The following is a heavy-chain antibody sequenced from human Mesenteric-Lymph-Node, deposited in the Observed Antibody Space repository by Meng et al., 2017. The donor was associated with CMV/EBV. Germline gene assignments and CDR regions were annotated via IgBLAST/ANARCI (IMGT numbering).Heavy chain of an antibody. V-gene: IGHV1-2*06. CDR2: INPNSGGT. CDR1: GYTFTGYY. J-gene: IGHJ4*02. Sequence: KACGYTFTGYYMHWVRQAPGQGLEWMGRINPNSGGTNYAQKFQGRVTMTRDTSISTAYMELSRRRSDDTAVYYCARDSLAAAAGVDYWGQGTLVTVSS. D-gene: IGHD6-13*01. CDR3: ARDSLAAAAGVDY.